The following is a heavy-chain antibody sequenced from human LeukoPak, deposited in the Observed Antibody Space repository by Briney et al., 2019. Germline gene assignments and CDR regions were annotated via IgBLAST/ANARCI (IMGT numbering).Heavy chain of an antibody. CDR3: AKDFPTWYYDFWSGYYLDP. D-gene: IGHD3-3*01. CDR2: ISGGGGST. CDR1: GFTFSSYA. J-gene: IGHJ5*02. V-gene: IGHV3-23*01. Sequence: PGGSLRLSCAASGFTFSSYAMSWVRQAPGKGLEWVSAISGGGGSTYYADSVKGRFTISRDNSKNTLYLQMNSLRAEDTAVYYCAKDFPTWYYDFWSGYYLDPWGQGTLVTVSS.